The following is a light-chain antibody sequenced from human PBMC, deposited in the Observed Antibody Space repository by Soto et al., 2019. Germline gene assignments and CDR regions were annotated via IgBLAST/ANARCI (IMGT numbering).Light chain of an antibody. CDR1: SSDIGAYTY. J-gene: IGLJ2*01. CDR3: SSYTSNTTLV. CDR2: DVS. V-gene: IGLV2-14*01. Sequence: QSALTQPASVSGSPGQSITLSCTGTSSDIGAYTYVSWYQQHPGKAPKLMIYDVSNRPSGVSDRFSGSKSGNTASLTISGLQAEDEADYYCSSYTSNTTLVFGGGTKLTVL.